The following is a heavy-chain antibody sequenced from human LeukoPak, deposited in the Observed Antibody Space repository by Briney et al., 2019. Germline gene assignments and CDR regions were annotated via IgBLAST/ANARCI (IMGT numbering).Heavy chain of an antibody. J-gene: IGHJ4*02. CDR2: INHSGYT. Sequence: LETLSLTCAVSGVSFNDYYWSWVRQTPGKGLEWIGEINHSGYTNDSPSLKSRVTLSIDTSRKQFSLNLRSVTVADSGIYYCTRMTTGHDYWGQGTLVTVSS. CDR1: GVSFNDYY. CDR3: TRMTTGHDY. V-gene: IGHV4-34*01. D-gene: IGHD4-17*01.